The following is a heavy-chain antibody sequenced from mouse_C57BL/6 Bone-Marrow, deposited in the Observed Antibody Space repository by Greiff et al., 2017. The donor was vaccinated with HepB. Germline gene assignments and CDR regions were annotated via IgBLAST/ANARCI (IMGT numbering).Heavy chain of an antibody. Sequence: QVQLQQSGAELVMPGASVKLSCKASGYTFTSYWMHWVKQRPGQGLEWIGEIDPSDSYTNYNQKFKGKSTLTVDKSSSTAYMQLSSLTSEDSAVYYCARSITTGVGDYFDYWGQGTTLTVSS. D-gene: IGHD1-1*01. V-gene: IGHV1-69*01. CDR2: IDPSDSYT. J-gene: IGHJ2*01. CDR1: GYTFTSYW. CDR3: ARSITTGVGDYFDY.